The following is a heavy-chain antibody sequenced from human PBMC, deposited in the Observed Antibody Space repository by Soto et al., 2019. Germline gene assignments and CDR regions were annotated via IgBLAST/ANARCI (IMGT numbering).Heavy chain of an antibody. Sequence: SVKVSCKASGGTLSSYAISWVRQAPGQGLEWMGGIIPIFGTANYAQKFQGRVTITADESTSTAYMELSSLRSEDTAVYYCARDGPYYYDSSGYYYDAFDIWGQGTMVTVSS. V-gene: IGHV1-69*13. CDR3: ARDGPYYYDSSGYYYDAFDI. D-gene: IGHD3-22*01. CDR1: GGTLSSYA. CDR2: IIPIFGTA. J-gene: IGHJ3*02.